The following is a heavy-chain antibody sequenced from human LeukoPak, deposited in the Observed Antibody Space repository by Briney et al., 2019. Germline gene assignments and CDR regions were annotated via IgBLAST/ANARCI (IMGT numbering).Heavy chain of an antibody. D-gene: IGHD5-24*01. CDR3: ARDSRQYYYYYYYMDV. Sequence: ASVKVSFKASGYTFTSYYMHWVRQAPGQGLEWMGIINPSGGSTSYAQKFQGRVTMTRDTSISTAYMELSRLRSDDTAVYYCARDSRQYYYYYYYMDVWGKGTTVTVSS. CDR2: INPSGGST. J-gene: IGHJ6*03. V-gene: IGHV1-46*01. CDR1: GYTFTSYY.